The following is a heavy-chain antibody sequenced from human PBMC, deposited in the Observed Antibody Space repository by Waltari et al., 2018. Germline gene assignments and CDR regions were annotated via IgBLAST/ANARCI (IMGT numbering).Heavy chain of an antibody. Sequence: EVQLLESGGDLVQPGGSLRLSCTGTGFTFNNNARSWVRQAPGKGLEWVSAISASGGGIYYADSVKGRFILSRDNSKNTLSLQMNSLRTEDTAVYYCAKWREGAPGDFDYWGQGTLVTVSS. CDR1: GFTFNNNA. J-gene: IGHJ4*02. D-gene: IGHD2-2*01. CDR2: ISASGGGI. V-gene: IGHV3-23*01. CDR3: AKWREGAPGDFDY.